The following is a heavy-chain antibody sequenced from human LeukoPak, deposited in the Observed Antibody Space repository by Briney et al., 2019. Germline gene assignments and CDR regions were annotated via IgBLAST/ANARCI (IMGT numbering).Heavy chain of an antibody. V-gene: IGHV3-33*01. J-gene: IGHJ4*02. CDR2: IWYDGSNK. CDR3: ARAPLSVYYYDSSGYLDY. D-gene: IGHD3-22*01. CDR1: GFTFSSYG. Sequence: GGSLRLSCAASGFTFSSYGMHWVRQAPGKGLEWVAVIWYDGSNKHYADSVKGRFTISRGNSKNTLYLQMNSLRAEDTAVYYCARAPLSVYYYDSSGYLDYWGQGTLVTVSS.